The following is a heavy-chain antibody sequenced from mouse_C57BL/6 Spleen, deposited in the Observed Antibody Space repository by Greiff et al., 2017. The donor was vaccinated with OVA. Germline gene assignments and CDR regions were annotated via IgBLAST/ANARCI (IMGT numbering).Heavy chain of an antibody. CDR1: GFTFSDYG. CDR3: ARPYWDYYAMDY. V-gene: IGHV5-17*01. Sequence: EVHLVESGGGLVKPGGSLKLSCAASGFTFSDYGMHWVRQAPEKGLEWVAYISSGSSTIYYADTVKGRFTISRDNAKNTLFLQMTSLRSEDTAMYYCARPYWDYYAMDYWGQGTSVTVSS. D-gene: IGHD4-1*01. J-gene: IGHJ4*01. CDR2: ISSGSSTI.